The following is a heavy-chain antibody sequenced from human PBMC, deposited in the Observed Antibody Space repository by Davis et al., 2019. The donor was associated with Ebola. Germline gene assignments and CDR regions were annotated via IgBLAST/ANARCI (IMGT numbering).Heavy chain of an antibody. V-gene: IGHV5-51*01. Sequence: KVSCKGSGYSFSTYWIGWVRQKPGKGLEWMGIIWPGDSDTRYSPSFQGQVTISADKSISTAYLQWSSLKASDTAMYYCARMLSGDRLFDYWGHGTLVTVSS. CDR1: GYSFSTYW. J-gene: IGHJ4*01. CDR2: IWPGDSDT. D-gene: IGHD4-17*01. CDR3: ARMLSGDRLFDY.